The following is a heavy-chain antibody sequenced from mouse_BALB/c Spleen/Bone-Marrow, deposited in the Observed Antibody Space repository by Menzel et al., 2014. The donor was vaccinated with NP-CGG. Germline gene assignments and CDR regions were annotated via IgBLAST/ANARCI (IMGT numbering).Heavy chain of an antibody. CDR3: ARESYGYAMDY. J-gene: IGHJ4*01. Sequence: EVQVVESGGGLVQPGGSLKLSCATSGFTFSDYYMFWVRQTPDERLEWVAYISNSDGSTYYPDTVKGRFTISRDNAKNTLYLQMSRLKSEDTAMYYCARESYGYAMDYWGQGTSVTVSS. CDR2: ISNSDGST. V-gene: IGHV5-12*02. CDR1: GFTFSDYY. D-gene: IGHD1-1*01.